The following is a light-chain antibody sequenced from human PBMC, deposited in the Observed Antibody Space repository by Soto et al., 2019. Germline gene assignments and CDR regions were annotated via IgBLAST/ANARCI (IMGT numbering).Light chain of an antibody. CDR3: QQRSNWPIT. J-gene: IGKJ5*01. CDR1: QSVSSY. Sequence: EIVLTQSPATLSLSPGERATLSXRASQSVSSYLAWYQQKPGQAPRLLIYDASNRATGIPARFSGSGSGTDFTLTISSLEPEDFAVYYCQQRSNWPITFGQGTRLEIK. CDR2: DAS. V-gene: IGKV3-11*01.